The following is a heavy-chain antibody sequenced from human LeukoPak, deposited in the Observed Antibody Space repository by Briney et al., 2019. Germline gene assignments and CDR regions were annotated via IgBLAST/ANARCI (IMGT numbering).Heavy chain of an antibody. CDR1: GYTFTGYY. D-gene: IGHD6-19*01. J-gene: IGHJ4*02. CDR2: INPNSGGT. Sequence: ASVKVSCKASGYTFTGYYMHWVRQAPGQGLEWMGWINPNSGGTNYAQKFQGRVTMTRDTSISTAYMELSRLRSDDTAVYYCARSMGIGLYSSGWYVAHWGQGTLVTVSS. V-gene: IGHV1-2*02. CDR3: ARSMGIGLYSSGWYVAH.